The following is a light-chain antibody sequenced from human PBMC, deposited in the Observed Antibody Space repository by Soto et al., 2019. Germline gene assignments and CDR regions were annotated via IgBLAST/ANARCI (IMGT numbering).Light chain of an antibody. CDR2: GAS. J-gene: IGKJ2*01. V-gene: IGKV4-1*01. Sequence: DIVMTQSPDSLAVSLGERATINCKSSQSVLYSSNNKNYLAWYQQKPGQAPRLLIYGASIRATGVPDRFSGSGSGTDFTLTITRLEAEDFAVYYCQQYGTSPLMYTFGQGTKLGVK. CDR3: QQYGTSPLMYT. CDR1: QSVLYSSNNKNY.